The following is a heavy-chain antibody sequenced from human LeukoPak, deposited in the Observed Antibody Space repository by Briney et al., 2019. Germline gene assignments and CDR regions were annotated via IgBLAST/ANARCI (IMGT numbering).Heavy chain of an antibody. Sequence: GASVKVSCKASGYTFTSYGISWVRQAPGQGLEWMGWISAYNGNTNYAQRLQGRVTMTTDTSTSTVYMEARSLRSDDTAVYYCARVVYCSGGSCYVFDYWGQGTLVTVSS. D-gene: IGHD2-15*01. CDR2: ISAYNGNT. CDR1: GYTFTSYG. J-gene: IGHJ4*02. CDR3: ARVVYCSGGSCYVFDY. V-gene: IGHV1-18*01.